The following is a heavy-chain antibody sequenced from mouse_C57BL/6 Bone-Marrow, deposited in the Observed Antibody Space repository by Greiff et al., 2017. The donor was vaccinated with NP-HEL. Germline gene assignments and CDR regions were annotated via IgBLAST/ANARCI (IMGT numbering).Heavy chain of an antibody. J-gene: IGHJ2*01. D-gene: IGHD1-1*01. Sequence: EVQRVESGGGLVKPGGSLKLSCAASGFTFSSYAMSWVRQTPEKRLEWVATISDGGSYTYYPDNVKGRFTISRDNAKNNLYLQMSHLKSEDTAMYYCARATTVVGRGYYFDDWGQGTTLTVAS. CDR2: ISDGGSYT. CDR1: GFTFSSYA. V-gene: IGHV5-4*01. CDR3: ARATTVVGRGYYFDD.